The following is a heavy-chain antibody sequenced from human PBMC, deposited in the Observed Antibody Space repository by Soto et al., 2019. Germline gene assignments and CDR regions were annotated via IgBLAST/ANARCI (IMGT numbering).Heavy chain of an antibody. CDR3: AKEGIVVVPAAISSYYYGMDV. D-gene: IGHD2-2*01. J-gene: IGHJ6*02. Sequence: GGSLRLSCAASGFTFSSYAMSWVRQAPGKGLEWVSAISGSGGSTYYADSVKGRFTISRGNSKSTLYLQMNSLRAEDTAVYYCAKEGIVVVPAAISSYYYGMDVWGQGTTVTVSS. CDR2: ISGSGGST. V-gene: IGHV3-23*01. CDR1: GFTFSSYA.